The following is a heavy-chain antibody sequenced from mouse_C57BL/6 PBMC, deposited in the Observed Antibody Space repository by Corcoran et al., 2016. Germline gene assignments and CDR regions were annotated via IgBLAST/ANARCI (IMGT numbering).Heavy chain of an antibody. Sequence: QVQLQQSGPELVKPGASVKISCKASGYTFTDYYINWVKQRPRQGLEWIGWIFPGSGSTYYNEKFKVKATLTVDKSSSTAYMLLSSLTSEDSAVYFCARSKFYCNYAAPFDYWGQGTTLTVSS. CDR3: ARSKFYCNYAAPFDY. CDR2: IFPGSGST. CDR1: GYTFTDYY. J-gene: IGHJ2*01. V-gene: IGHV1-75*01. D-gene: IGHD2-1*01.